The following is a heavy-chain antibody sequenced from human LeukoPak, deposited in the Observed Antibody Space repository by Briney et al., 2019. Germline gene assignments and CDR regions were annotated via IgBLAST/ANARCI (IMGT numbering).Heavy chain of an antibody. CDR2: IIPIFGTA. CDR1: GGTFSSYA. Sequence: GASVKVSCKASGGTFSSYAISWVRQAPGQGLEWMGGIIPIFGTANYAQKFQGRVTITADKSTSTAYMELSSLRSEDTAVYYCASLYYYGSGSYYPRGYYYYYMDVWGKGTTVTISS. J-gene: IGHJ6*03. D-gene: IGHD3-10*01. CDR3: ASLYYYGSGSYYPRGYYYYYMDV. V-gene: IGHV1-69*06.